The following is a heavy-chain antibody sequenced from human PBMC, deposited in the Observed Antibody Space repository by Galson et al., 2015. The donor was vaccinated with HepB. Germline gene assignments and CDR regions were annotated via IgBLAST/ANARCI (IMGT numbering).Heavy chain of an antibody. Sequence: SLRLSCAASGFTFSSYWMHWVRQAPGKGLVRVSRINSDGSSTSYADSVKGRFTISRDNAKNTLYLQMNSLRAEDTAVYYCASGHSEVGYGMDVWGQGTTVTVSS. V-gene: IGHV3-74*01. J-gene: IGHJ6*02. CDR3: ASGHSEVGYGMDV. CDR2: INSDGSST. D-gene: IGHD1-26*01. CDR1: GFTFSSYW.